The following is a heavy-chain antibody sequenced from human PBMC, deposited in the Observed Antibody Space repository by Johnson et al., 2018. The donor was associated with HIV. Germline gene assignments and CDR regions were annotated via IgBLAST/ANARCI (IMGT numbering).Heavy chain of an antibody. J-gene: IGHJ3*02. D-gene: IGHD1-26*01. CDR1: GFTFSSYA. V-gene: IGHV3-30*04. CDR3: ARERGEGGSYYSFMRDAFDI. Sequence: QVQLVESGGGVVQPGRSLRLSCVASGFTFSSYAMHWVRQAPGKGLEWVAVISYDGSNKYYADSVKGRFTISRDNSKNSLYLQMNSLRAEDTAVYYCARERGEGGSYYSFMRDAFDIWGQGTMVTVSS. CDR2: ISYDGSNK.